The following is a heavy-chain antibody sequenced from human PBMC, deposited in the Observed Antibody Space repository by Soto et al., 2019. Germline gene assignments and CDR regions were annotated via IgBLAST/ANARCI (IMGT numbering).Heavy chain of an antibody. J-gene: IGHJ4*02. CDR3: SGAESPDTAYFSLY. Sequence: PGGSLRLSCAASGFTFSDYYMSWIRQAPGKGLEWVSYISRSSSYTNYADSVKGRFTISRDNAKNSLYLQMNSLNIEDSAVYYCSGAESPDTAYFSLYWGQGTPVTVSS. V-gene: IGHV3-11*03. D-gene: IGHD1-26*01. CDR2: ISRSSSYT. CDR1: GFTFSDYY.